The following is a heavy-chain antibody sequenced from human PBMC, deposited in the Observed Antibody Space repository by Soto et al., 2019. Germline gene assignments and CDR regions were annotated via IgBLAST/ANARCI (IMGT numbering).Heavy chain of an antibody. CDR3: AREGSYNAYNFEHGIQLWSFDF. J-gene: IGHJ4*02. Sequence: SETLSLTCTVSGGSINTFYWSWVRQPAGKGLEWIGRIFSSGSTSFNPSLESRVAMSVDTSKNHFSLNLSSVTAADMAVYYCAREGSYNAYNFEHGIQLWSFDFWGQGALVTVSS. CDR1: GGSINTFY. D-gene: IGHD5-18*01. CDR2: IFSSGST. V-gene: IGHV4-4*07.